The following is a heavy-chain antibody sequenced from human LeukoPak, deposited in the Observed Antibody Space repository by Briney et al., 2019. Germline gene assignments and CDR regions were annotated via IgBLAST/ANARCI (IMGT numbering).Heavy chain of an antibody. V-gene: IGHV4-31*03. CDR1: GGSISSGGYY. CDR3: ARAAPYYDSSGRVYYGMDV. J-gene: IGHJ6*02. D-gene: IGHD3-22*01. Sequence: PSETLSLTCTVSGGSISSGGYYWSWIRQHPGKGLEWIGYIYYSGSTYYNPSLKSRVTISVDTSKNQFSLKLSSVTAADTAVYYCARAAPYYDSSGRVYYGMDVWGQGTTVTVSS. CDR2: IYYSGST.